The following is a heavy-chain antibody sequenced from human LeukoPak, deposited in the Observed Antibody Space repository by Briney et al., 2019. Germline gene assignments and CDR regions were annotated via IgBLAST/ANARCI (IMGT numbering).Heavy chain of an antibody. J-gene: IGHJ4*02. CDR3: ARDSGSGNNDY. CDR2: ISAGNGNT. Sequence: ASVTVSFTASGYTFTSYAIHWVRQAPGQRLEWMGWISAGNGNTKYSQNFQGRVTFISNTSATTAFMELSSLRSEDAAVYYCARDSGSGNNDYWGQGTLVTVSS. CDR1: GYTFTSYA. V-gene: IGHV1-3*01. D-gene: IGHD1-26*01.